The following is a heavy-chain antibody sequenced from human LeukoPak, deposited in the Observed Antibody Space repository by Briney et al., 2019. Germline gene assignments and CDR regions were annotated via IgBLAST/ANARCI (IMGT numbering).Heavy chain of an antibody. D-gene: IGHD4-17*01. CDR2: INHSGST. V-gene: IGHV4-38-2*02. CDR1: GYSISSGYY. Sequence: SETLSLTCTVSGYSISSGYYWSWIRQPPGKGLEWIGEINHSGSTNYNPSLKSRVTISVDTSKNQFSLKLSSVTAADTAVYYCARGGYGDLDYWGQGTLVTVSS. CDR3: ARGGYGDLDY. J-gene: IGHJ4*02.